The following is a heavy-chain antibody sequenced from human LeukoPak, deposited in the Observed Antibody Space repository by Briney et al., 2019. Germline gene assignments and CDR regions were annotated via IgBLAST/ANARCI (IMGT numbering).Heavy chain of an antibody. CDR3: AREYGYSYGYGDY. Sequence: PSETLSLTCAVSGYSISSGYFWGWIRQPPGKGLEWIGSIHHSGSTYYNPSLKSRVTISVDTSKYQFSLKLSSVTAADTAVYYCAREYGYSYGYGDYWGQGTLVTVSS. CDR1: GYSISSGYF. V-gene: IGHV4-38-2*02. CDR2: IHHSGST. D-gene: IGHD5-18*01. J-gene: IGHJ4*02.